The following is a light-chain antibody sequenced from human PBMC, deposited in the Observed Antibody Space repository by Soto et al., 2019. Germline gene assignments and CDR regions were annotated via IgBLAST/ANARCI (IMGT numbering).Light chain of an antibody. Sequence: QSALTQPASVSGSPGQSITISCTGTRSDVGGYHYVSWYQQHSGKFPKLIIYDVSNRPSGVSNRFSGSKSGNTASLTISGRQVEDEDDYYCHSHAGSNTWVFGGGTKLTVL. CDR3: HSHAGSNTWV. CDR2: DVS. V-gene: IGLV2-14*03. CDR1: RSDVGGYHY. J-gene: IGLJ3*02.